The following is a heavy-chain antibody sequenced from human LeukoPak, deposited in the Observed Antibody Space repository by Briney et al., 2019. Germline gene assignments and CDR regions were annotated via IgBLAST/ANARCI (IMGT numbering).Heavy chain of an antibody. CDR2: ISSSSSYI. D-gene: IGHD3-3*01. CDR3: ASPTIFGVVSYYMDV. CDR1: GFTFSSYS. Sequence: GGSLRLSCAASGFTFSSYSMNWVRQAPGKGLEWVSSISSSSSYIYYADLVKGRFTISRDNAKNSLYLQMNSLRAEDTAVYYCASPTIFGVVSYYMDVWGKGTTVTVSS. V-gene: IGHV3-21*01. J-gene: IGHJ6*03.